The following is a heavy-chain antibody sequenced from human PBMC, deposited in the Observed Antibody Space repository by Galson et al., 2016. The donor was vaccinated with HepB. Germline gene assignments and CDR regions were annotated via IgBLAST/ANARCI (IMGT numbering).Heavy chain of an antibody. CDR1: GFTFSSYS. CDR3: ASLRFKGFDL. CDR2: ISSSSSTI. D-gene: IGHD3-3*01. Sequence: SLRLSCAASGFTFSSYSMNWVRQAPGRGLEWVSYISSSSSTIYYADSVKGRFTISRDNAKNSLYLQMNSLRDEDTAVYYCASLRFKGFDLWGRGTLVTVSS. J-gene: IGHJ2*01. V-gene: IGHV3-48*02.